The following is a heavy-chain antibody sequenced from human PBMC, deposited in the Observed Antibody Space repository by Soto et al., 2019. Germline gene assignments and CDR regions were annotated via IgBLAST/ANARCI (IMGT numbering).Heavy chain of an antibody. D-gene: IGHD3-3*01. CDR2: TYYSGST. CDR3: ARAGRGYSDFWSGPFDP. CDR1: GGSISSYY. V-gene: IGHV4-59*01. Sequence: PSESLSLTCTVAGGSISSYYWSWIRQPPGKGLEWIGYTYYSGSTNYNPSLKSRVTISVDTSKNQFSLQLRYVTAADTAVYYCARAGRGYSDFWSGPFDPWGQGTLVTVSS. J-gene: IGHJ5*02.